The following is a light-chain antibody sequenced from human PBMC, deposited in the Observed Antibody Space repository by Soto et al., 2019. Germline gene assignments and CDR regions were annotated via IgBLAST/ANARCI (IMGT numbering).Light chain of an antibody. V-gene: IGKV2-28*01. Sequence: DIVMTQSPLSLPVTPGEPASISCRSSQSLLHNNGNNYLDWYLQKPGQSPQLLIYLGSNRASGVPDRFSGSGSGTDFTLKISRVEAEDVGLYYCMQARQTPITFGQGTRLEIK. CDR1: QSLLHNNGNNY. J-gene: IGKJ5*01. CDR3: MQARQTPIT. CDR2: LGS.